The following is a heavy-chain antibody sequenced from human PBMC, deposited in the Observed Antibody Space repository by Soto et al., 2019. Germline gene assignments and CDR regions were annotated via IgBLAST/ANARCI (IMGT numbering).Heavy chain of an antibody. Sequence: GASVKVSCKASGYTFTTYDISWVRQAPGQGLEWMGWISAYNGNTNYAQKLQGRVTMTTDTSTSTAYMELRSLRSDDTAVYYCARGFAVDTAMVPDFWGQGTLVTVSS. V-gene: IGHV1-18*01. CDR1: GYTFTTYD. D-gene: IGHD5-18*01. J-gene: IGHJ4*02. CDR3: ARGFAVDTAMVPDF. CDR2: ISAYNGNT.